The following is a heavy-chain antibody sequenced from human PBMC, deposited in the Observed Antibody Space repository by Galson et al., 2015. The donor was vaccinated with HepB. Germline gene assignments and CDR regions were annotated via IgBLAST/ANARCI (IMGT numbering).Heavy chain of an antibody. Sequence: SVKVSCKASGYTFTDYYIHWVRQAPGQGLEWMGWINPNSGGTSSAQKFQGRVTLTRDTSITTAYMEVRRLRSDDTAVYSCARDLRPGIAVAATDYWGQGTLVTVSS. CDR3: ARDLRPGIAVAATDY. D-gene: IGHD6-19*01. J-gene: IGHJ4*02. CDR1: GYTFTDYY. CDR2: INPNSGGT. V-gene: IGHV1-2*02.